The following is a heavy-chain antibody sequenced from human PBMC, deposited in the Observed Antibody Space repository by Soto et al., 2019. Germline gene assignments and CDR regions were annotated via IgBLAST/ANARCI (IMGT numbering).Heavy chain of an antibody. J-gene: IGHJ4*02. V-gene: IGHV1-2*02. CDR3: ARGDFNYGQYFFDS. CDR1: GYTFSDHY. Sequence: ASVKVSCKASGYTFSDHYMHWVRQAPGQEFEWVGWISPNSGATMYAPKFQGRVMLTRDESTRTAYMDLGRLTSDDTAMYYCARGDFNYGQYFFDSWGLGTLVTVSS. CDR2: ISPNSGAT. D-gene: IGHD3-10*01.